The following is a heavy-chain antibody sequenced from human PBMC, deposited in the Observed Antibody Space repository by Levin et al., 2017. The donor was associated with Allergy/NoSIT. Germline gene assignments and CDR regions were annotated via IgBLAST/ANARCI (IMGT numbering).Heavy chain of an antibody. J-gene: IGHJ4*02. D-gene: IGHD3-3*01. Sequence: GESLKISCAASGFTFSRYWMTWVRQAPGKGLECVANINQDGTETSYVDSVKGRFTISRDKAKNSLFLQMNSLRAEDTAVYYCARHSFWKLDYWGQGTLVTVSS. CDR1: GFTFSRYW. CDR3: ARHSFWKLDY. V-gene: IGHV3-7*01. CDR2: INQDGTET.